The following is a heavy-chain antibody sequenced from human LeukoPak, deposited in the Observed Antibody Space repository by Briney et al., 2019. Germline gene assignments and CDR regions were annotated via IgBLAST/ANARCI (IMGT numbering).Heavy chain of an antibody. CDR3: ARSPQRYYYDSSGYYFIDY. CDR1: GGSISSSSYY. J-gene: IGHJ4*02. Sequence: SETLSLTCTVSGGSISSSSYYWGWIRQPPGKGLEWIGSIYYSGSTYYNPSLKSRVTISVDTSKNQFSLKLSSVTAADTAVYYCARSPQRYYYDSSGYYFIDYWGQGTLVTVSS. V-gene: IGHV4-39*01. D-gene: IGHD3-22*01. CDR2: IYYSGST.